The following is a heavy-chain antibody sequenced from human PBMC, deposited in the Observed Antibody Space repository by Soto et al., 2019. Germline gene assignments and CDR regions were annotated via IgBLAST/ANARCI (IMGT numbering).Heavy chain of an antibody. Sequence: QVQLQESGPGLVKPSQTLSLTCTVSGGSISSGDYYWSWIRQPPGKGLEWIGYIYYSGSTYYNPSIKCRVTISVDTSKNPFSLKLSSVTAADTAVYYCARVLGGKGYGSGGMDVWGQGTTVTVSS. CDR2: IYYSGST. CDR1: GGSISSGDYY. D-gene: IGHD5-12*01. J-gene: IGHJ6*02. CDR3: ARVLGGKGYGSGGMDV. V-gene: IGHV4-30-4*01.